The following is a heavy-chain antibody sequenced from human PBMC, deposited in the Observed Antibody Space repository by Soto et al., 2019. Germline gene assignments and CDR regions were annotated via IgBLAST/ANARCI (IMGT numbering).Heavy chain of an antibody. V-gene: IGHV3-23*01. CDR2: IRDGGGST. CDR3: AASNYDILSYYYGMDV. CDR1: GFTFSSYG. D-gene: IGHD3-9*01. J-gene: IGHJ6*02. Sequence: GGSLRLSCAASGFTFSSYGMHWVRQAPGKGLEWVSAIRDGGGSTYYADSVKGRFTISRDNSKNTLYLQMNSLRAEDTAVYYCAASNYDILSYYYGMDVWGQGTTVTVSS.